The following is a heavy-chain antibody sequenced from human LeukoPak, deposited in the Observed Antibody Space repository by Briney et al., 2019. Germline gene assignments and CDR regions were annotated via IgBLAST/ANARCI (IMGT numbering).Heavy chain of an antibody. CDR1: GGTFSSYA. CDR2: IIPIFGTA. J-gene: IGHJ4*02. V-gene: IGHV1-69*05. D-gene: IGHD5-18*01. CDR3: AGGGRSRGQLWSRPPWD. Sequence: SVKVSCKASGGTFSSYAISWVRQAPGQGLEWMGGIIPIFGTANYAQKFQGRVTITTDESTSTAYMELSSLRSEDTAVYYCAGGGRSRGQLWSRPPWDWGQGTLVTVSS.